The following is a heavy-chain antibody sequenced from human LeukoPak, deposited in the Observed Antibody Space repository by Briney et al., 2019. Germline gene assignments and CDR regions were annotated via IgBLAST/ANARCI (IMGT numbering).Heavy chain of an antibody. CDR2: IYYSGST. Sequence: SETLSLTCTVSGGSVSSGSYYWSWIRQPPGKGLEWIGYIYYSGSTNYNPSLKSRVTISVDTSKNQFSLKLSSVTAADTAVYYCVRDRELTYWGQGILVTVSS. CDR1: GGSVSSGSYY. CDR3: VRDRELTY. J-gene: IGHJ4*02. D-gene: IGHD3-10*01. V-gene: IGHV4-61*01.